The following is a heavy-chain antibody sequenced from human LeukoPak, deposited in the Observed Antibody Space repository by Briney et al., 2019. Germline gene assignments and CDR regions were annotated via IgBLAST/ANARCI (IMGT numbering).Heavy chain of an antibody. D-gene: IGHD2-21*02. CDR1: GGSISSGDYY. CDR3: ARVRSAYCGGDCHHIDY. CDR2: IYYSGST. V-gene: IGHV4-30-4*01. J-gene: IGHJ4*02. Sequence: SETLSLTCTVSGGSISSGDYYWSWIRQPPGKGLEWIGYIYYSGSTYYNPSLKSRVTISVDTSKNQFSLKLSSVTAADTAVYYCARVRSAYCGGDCHHIDYWGQGTLVTASS.